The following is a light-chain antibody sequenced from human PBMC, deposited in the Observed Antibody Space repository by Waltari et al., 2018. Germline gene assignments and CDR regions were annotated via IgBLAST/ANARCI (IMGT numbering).Light chain of an antibody. Sequence: SYVLTQPPSVSVAPGKTARITCGGNKIGSKSVHWYQQKPGQAPVLVIYDDSDRPSGSPERISGSNSGNTATLTISRVEAGDEADYYCQVWDSSSDHPVFGGGTKLTVL. CDR2: DDS. CDR3: QVWDSSSDHPV. J-gene: IGLJ2*01. V-gene: IGLV3-21*04. CDR1: KIGSKS.